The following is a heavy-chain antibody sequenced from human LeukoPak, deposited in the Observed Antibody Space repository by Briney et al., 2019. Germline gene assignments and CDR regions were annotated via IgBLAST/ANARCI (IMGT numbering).Heavy chain of an antibody. CDR1: GYTFTGYY. Sequence: GASVKVSCKASGYTFTGYYMHWVRQAPGQGLEWMGIINPSGGSTSYAQKFQGRVTMTRDTPTSTVYMELSSLRSEDTAVYYCARDQRYDFWSGSFDFWGQGTLVTVSS. D-gene: IGHD3-3*01. V-gene: IGHV1-46*01. J-gene: IGHJ4*02. CDR3: ARDQRYDFWSGSFDF. CDR2: INPSGGST.